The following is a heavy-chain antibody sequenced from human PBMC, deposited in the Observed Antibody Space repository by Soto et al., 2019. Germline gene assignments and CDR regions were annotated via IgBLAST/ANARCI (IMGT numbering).Heavy chain of an antibody. D-gene: IGHD7-27*01. V-gene: IGHV3-7*01. Sequence: EVQLMESGGGLVQPGGSLRLSCAASGFNFGAPWMAWVRQAPGKGLEWVADIKQDGSEKNYVDSVKGRVTISRDDAKNSLYLQMNSLRAEDTAVYYCARDPFSGAIDYWGLGTLVTVSS. CDR1: GFNFGAPW. J-gene: IGHJ4*02. CDR2: IKQDGSEK. CDR3: ARDPFSGAIDY.